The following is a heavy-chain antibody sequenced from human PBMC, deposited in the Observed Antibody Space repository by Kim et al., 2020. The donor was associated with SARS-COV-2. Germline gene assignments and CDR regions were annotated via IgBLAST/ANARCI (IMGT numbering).Heavy chain of an antibody. CDR3: ANTVAGALDY. D-gene: IGHD6-19*01. V-gene: IGHV3-30*02. CDR2: NK. J-gene: IGHJ4*02. Sequence: NKYYADTVKGRFTISRDNTKNTVYLQMNTLRAEDTAVYYCANTVAGALDYWGQGTLVTVSS.